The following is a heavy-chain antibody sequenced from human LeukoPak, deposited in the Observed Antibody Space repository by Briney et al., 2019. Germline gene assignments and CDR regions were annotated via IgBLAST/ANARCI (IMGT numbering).Heavy chain of an antibody. CDR2: IYYSGST. CDR3: AGSLPPTFAYDFWSGYYADFDY. J-gene: IGHJ4*02. Sequence: SETLSLTCTVSGGSISSYYWIWIRQPPGKGLEWIGYIYYSGSTNYNPSLKSRVTISVDTSKNQFSLKLSSVTAADTAVYYCAGSLPPTFAYDFWSGYYADFDYWGQGTLVTVSS. CDR1: GGSISSYY. D-gene: IGHD3-3*01. V-gene: IGHV4-59*01.